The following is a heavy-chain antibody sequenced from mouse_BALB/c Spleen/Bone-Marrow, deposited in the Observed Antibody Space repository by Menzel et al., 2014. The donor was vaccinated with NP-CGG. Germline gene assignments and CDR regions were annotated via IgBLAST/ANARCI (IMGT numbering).Heavy chain of an antibody. V-gene: IGHV5-6-3*01. CDR2: INSNGGIT. CDR3: AKNQEAFDY. J-gene: IGHJ2*01. CDR1: GFTFSNYG. D-gene: IGHD3-2*02. Sequence: EVHLVESGGGLVQPGGSLKLSCAASGFTFSNYGMSWVRQTPDKRLELVATINSNGGITYYPDSVKGRFTISRDNAKNTLYLQMSSLKSEDTAMNYCAKNQEAFDYWGQGTTLTVSS.